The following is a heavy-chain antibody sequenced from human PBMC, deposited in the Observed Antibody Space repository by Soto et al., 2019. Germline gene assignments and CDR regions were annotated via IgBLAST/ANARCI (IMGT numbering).Heavy chain of an antibody. J-gene: IGHJ5*02. D-gene: IGHD6-25*01. CDR2: ISDSGSTI. V-gene: IGHV3-11*01. CDR1: GFTFSDYY. CDR3: ARGGSGWTRGGWLGP. Sequence: QMQLVQSGGGLVKPGGSLTLSCKASGFTFSDYYMIWVRQTPGKGLEWLSYISDSGSTIYYADSVRARFTIFRENAANSVYLQLDGLTDGDTAFYYCARGGSGWTRGGWLGPWGQGSWVTVSS.